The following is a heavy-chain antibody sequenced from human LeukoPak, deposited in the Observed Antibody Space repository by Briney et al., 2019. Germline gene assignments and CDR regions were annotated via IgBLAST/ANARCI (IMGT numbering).Heavy chain of an antibody. CDR3: ARGPGEYQLLHYYYYMDV. CDR2: MNPNSGNT. CDR1: GYTFTSYD. Sequence: ASVKVSCKASGYTFTSYDINWVRQATGQGLEWMGWMNPNSGNTGYAQKFQGRVTMTRNTSISTAYMELSSLRSEDTAVYYCARGPGEYQLLHYYYYMDVWGKGTTVTASS. D-gene: IGHD2-2*01. J-gene: IGHJ6*03. V-gene: IGHV1-8*01.